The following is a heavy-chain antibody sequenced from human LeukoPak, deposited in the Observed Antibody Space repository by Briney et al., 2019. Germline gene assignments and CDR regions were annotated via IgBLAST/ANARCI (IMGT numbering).Heavy chain of an antibody. D-gene: IGHD2-2*01. Sequence: SETLSLTCTVSGGSISSSSYYWGWIRQPPGKGLEWIGSIYYSGSTYYNPSLKSRVTISVDTSKNQFSLKLSSVTAADTAVYYCAFGIVVVPAAHAFDIWGQGTMVTVSS. CDR3: AFGIVVVPAAHAFDI. CDR1: GGSISSSSYY. V-gene: IGHV4-39*01. CDR2: IYYSGST. J-gene: IGHJ3*02.